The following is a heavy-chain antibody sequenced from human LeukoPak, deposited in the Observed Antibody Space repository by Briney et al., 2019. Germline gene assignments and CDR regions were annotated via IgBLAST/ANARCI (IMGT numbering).Heavy chain of an antibody. Sequence: SQTLSLTCAVSGGSISSGGYSWSWIRQPPGKGLERIGYIYHSGSTYYNPSLKSRVTISVDRSKNQFSLKLSSVTAADTAVYYCARRVGYCNSNGCPPFDYWGQGTLVTVSS. CDR1: GGSISSGGYS. D-gene: IGHD2/OR15-2a*01. CDR2: IYHSGST. J-gene: IGHJ4*02. CDR3: ARRVGYCNSNGCPPFDY. V-gene: IGHV4-30-2*01.